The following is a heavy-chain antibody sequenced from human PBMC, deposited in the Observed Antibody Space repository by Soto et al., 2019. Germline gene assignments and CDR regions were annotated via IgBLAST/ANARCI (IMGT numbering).Heavy chain of an antibody. CDR3: ARGPIVLVEGWFDL. CDR1: GYIFTSHG. J-gene: IGHJ5*02. D-gene: IGHD2-8*01. V-gene: IGHV1-18*01. CDR2: ISGYNGNT. Sequence: QVQQGQSGTEVKKTGASVKVSCKASGYIFTSHGFSWVRQAPGQGLEWLGWISGYNGNTNYAQKFQGRLTMTTDISTSTAYMELRSLRPDDTAVYYWARGPIVLVEGWFDLWGQGTLVTVTS.